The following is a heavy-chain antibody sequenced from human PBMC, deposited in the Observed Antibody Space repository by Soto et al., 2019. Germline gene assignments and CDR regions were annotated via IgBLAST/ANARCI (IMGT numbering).Heavy chain of an antibody. CDR2: IHHDGSNT. J-gene: IGHJ4*01. V-gene: IGHV3-30*02. CDR3: DRWIRSSNYDY. D-gene: IGHD2-15*01. CDR1: GFTFSTYG. Sequence: QVQLVESGGGVVQPGTSLRLSCAASGFTFSTYGMHWVRQAPGKGLEWVASIHHDGSNTYYADTAKGRFTVSKDNSKNTMFLHIDSLRVGYTAVYVWDRWIRSSNYDYCGHGTLLIVSS.